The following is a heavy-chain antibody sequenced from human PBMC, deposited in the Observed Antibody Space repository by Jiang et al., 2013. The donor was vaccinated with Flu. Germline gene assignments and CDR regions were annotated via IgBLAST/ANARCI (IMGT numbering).Heavy chain of an antibody. V-gene: IGHV3-23*01. Sequence: TFSSYAMSWVRQAPGKGLEWVSAFSGSGGSTYYADSVKGRFTISRDNSKNTLYLQMNSLRAEDTAVYYCARGWDTNFDYWGQGTLVTVSS. D-gene: IGHD6-19*01. CDR2: FSGSGGST. J-gene: IGHJ4*02. CDR3: ARGWDTNFDY. CDR1: TFSSYA.